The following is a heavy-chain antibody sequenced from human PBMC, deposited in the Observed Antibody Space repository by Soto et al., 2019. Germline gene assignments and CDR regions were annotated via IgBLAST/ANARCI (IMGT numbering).Heavy chain of an antibody. J-gene: IGHJ4*02. Sequence: QVQLVESGGGVVQHGRSLRLSCAASGVTFSSYAMHWVRQAPGKGLEWVAVISYDGSNKYYADSVKGRFTISRDNSKNTLYLQMNSQRAEDTALYYCARARLDTPALDYWGQGTLVTVSS. D-gene: IGHD2-2*01. CDR2: ISYDGSNK. CDR1: GVTFSSYA. CDR3: ARARLDTPALDY. V-gene: IGHV3-30-3*01.